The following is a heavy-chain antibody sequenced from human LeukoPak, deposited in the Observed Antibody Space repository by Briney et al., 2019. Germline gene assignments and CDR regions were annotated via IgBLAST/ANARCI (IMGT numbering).Heavy chain of an antibody. V-gene: IGHV3-49*03. Sequence: GGSLRLSCTASGFTFGDYAMSWFRQAPGKGLEWVGFIRSKAYGGTTEYAASVKGRFTISRDNSKNTLYLQMNSLRAEDTAVYYCAREATVVAGTFYYYMDVWGKGTTVTVSS. D-gene: IGHD6-19*01. CDR1: GFTFGDYA. CDR2: IRSKAYGGTT. CDR3: AREATVVAGTFYYYMDV. J-gene: IGHJ6*03.